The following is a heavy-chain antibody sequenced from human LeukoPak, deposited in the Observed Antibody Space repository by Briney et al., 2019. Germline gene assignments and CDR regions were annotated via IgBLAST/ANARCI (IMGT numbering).Heavy chain of an antibody. D-gene: IGHD3-9*01. V-gene: IGHV4-59*11. CDR2: IYYSGST. Sequence: SETLSLTCTVSGGSIGSHYWSWIRQPPGKGLEWIGYIYYSGSTNYNPSLKSRVTISVDTSKNQFSLMLSSVTAADTAVYYCARAGGRYFDYAFDYWGQGTLVTVSS. J-gene: IGHJ4*02. CDR3: ARAGGRYFDYAFDY. CDR1: GGSIGSHY.